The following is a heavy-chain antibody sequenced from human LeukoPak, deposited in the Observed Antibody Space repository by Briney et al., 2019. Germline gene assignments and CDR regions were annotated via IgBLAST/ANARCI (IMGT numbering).Heavy chain of an antibody. D-gene: IGHD5-24*01. CDR3: ARPRRDGYNHFDY. CDR2: IIPIFGTA. Sequence: GASVKVSCKASGGTFSSYAISWVRQAPGQGLEWMGGIIPIFGTANYAQKFQGRVTITADESTSTAYMELSSLRSEDTAVYYCARPRRDGYNHFDYWGQGTLVTVSS. V-gene: IGHV1-69*13. J-gene: IGHJ4*02. CDR1: GGTFSSYA.